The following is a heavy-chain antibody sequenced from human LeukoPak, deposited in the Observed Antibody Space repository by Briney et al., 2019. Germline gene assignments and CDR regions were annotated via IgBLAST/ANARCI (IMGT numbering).Heavy chain of an antibody. J-gene: IGHJ4*02. CDR1: GGSFSGYY. CDR3: ARALYYYDSSGTPLWVFYFDY. V-gene: IGHV4-34*01. Sequence: SETLSLTCAVYGGSFSGYYWSWIRQPPGKGLEWIGEINHSGSTNYNPSLKSRVTISVDTSKNQFSLKLSSVTAADTAVYYCARALYYYDSSGTPLWVFYFDYWGQGTLVTVSS. D-gene: IGHD3-22*01. CDR2: INHSGST.